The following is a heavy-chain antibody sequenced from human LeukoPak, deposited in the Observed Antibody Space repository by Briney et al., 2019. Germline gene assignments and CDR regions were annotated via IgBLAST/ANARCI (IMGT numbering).Heavy chain of an antibody. J-gene: IGHJ3*02. CDR2: IKQDGSEK. CDR3: AKVGWEVRGVIITFPTTDDAFDI. CDR1: GFTFSSYW. D-gene: IGHD3-10*01. Sequence: GGSLRLSCAASGFTFSSYWMSWVRQAPGKGLEWVANIKQDGSEKYYADSVKGRFTISRDNSKNTLYLQMNSLRAEDTAVYYCAKVGWEVRGVIITFPTTDDAFDIWGQGTMVTVSS. V-gene: IGHV3-7*01.